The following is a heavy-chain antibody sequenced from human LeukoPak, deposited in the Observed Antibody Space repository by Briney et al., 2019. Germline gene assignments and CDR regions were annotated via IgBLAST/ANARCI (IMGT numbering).Heavy chain of an antibody. CDR1: GITLSNYG. J-gene: IGHJ4*02. CDR3: AKILSGTYSFDL. V-gene: IGHV3-23*01. Sequence: GGSLRLSCAVSGITLSNYGMSWVRQAPGKGLEWVAGISGSGGSTNYADSVKGRFTISRDNSKNTLYLQMYSLRAEDTAVYYCAKILSGTYSFDLWGQGTLVTVSS. CDR2: ISGSGGST. D-gene: IGHD1-26*01.